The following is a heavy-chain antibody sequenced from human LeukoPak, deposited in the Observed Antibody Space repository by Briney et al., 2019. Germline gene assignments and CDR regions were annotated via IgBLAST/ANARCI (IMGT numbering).Heavy chain of an antibody. CDR2: IYYSGST. Sequence: PSETLSLTCTVSGGSISSYYWSWIRQPPGKGLEWIGYIYYSGSTNYNPSLKSRVTISVDTSKNQFSLKLSSVTAADTAVYYCARAGSTHKYYDFWSGSATREHIFDYWGQGTLVTVSS. CDR1: GGSISSYY. V-gene: IGHV4-59*01. D-gene: IGHD3-3*01. CDR3: ARAGSTHKYYDFWSGSATREHIFDY. J-gene: IGHJ4*02.